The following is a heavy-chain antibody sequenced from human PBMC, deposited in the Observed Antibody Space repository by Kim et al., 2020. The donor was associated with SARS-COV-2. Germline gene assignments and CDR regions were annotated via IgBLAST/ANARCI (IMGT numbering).Heavy chain of an antibody. V-gene: IGHV4-34*01. D-gene: IGHD2-2*01. CDR3: TRGRAGVVPAPILGIGPHYDYFIMAV. Sequence: SETLSLTCAVYGGSLSGYYWSWIRQPPGKGLEWIGKIHDSGNVNYSPSLKSRVTMSIDTSKNQFSLRLTSVTAADTAFYYCTRGRAGVVPAPILGIGPHYDYFIMAVWGRGAPVTVSS. CDR1: GGSLSGYY. J-gene: IGHJ6*02. CDR2: IHDSGNV.